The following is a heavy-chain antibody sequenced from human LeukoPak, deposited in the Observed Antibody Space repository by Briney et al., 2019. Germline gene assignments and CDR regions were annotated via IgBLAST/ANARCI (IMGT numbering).Heavy chain of an antibody. D-gene: IGHD2-2*01. CDR2: ISAYNGNT. CDR1: GYTFTSYG. Sequence: SVKVSCKASGYTFTSYGISWVRQAPGQGLEWMGWISAYNGNTNYAQKLQGRVTMTTDTSTSTAYMELRSLRSDDTAVYYCARWAYQLRDRGWFDPWGQGTLVTVSS. V-gene: IGHV1-18*01. CDR3: ARWAYQLRDRGWFDP. J-gene: IGHJ5*02.